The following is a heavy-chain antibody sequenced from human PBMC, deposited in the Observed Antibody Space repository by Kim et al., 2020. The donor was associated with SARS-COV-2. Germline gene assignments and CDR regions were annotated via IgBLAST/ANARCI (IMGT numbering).Heavy chain of an antibody. CDR2: INHSGST. V-gene: IGHV4-34*01. J-gene: IGHJ6*02. CDR1: GGSFSGYY. Sequence: SETLSLTCAVYGGSFSGYYWSWIRQPPGKGLEWIGEINHSGSTNYNPSLKSRVTISVDTSKNQFSLKLSSVTAADTAVYYCARRRGAGEVRRYYGSGSSPSLAMDVWGQGTTVTVSS. D-gene: IGHD3-10*01. CDR3: ARRRGAGEVRRYYGSGSSPSLAMDV.